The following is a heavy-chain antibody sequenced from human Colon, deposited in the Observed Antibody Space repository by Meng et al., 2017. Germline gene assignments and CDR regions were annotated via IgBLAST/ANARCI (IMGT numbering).Heavy chain of an antibody. V-gene: IGHV4-4*02. J-gene: IGHJ6*02. CDR1: GGSISSSNW. CDR2: IYHSGST. D-gene: IGHD3-10*01. CDR3: ASDFERGYYGSGSSYYGMDV. Sequence: SETLSLTCAVSGGSISSSNWWSWVRQPPGRGLGWIGDIYHSGSTNYNPSLKSRVTISVDKSKNQFSLKLSSVTAADTAVYYCASDFERGYYGSGSSYYGMDVWGQGTTVTVSS.